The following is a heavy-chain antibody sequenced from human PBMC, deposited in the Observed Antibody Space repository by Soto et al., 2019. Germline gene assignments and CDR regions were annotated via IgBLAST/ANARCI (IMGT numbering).Heavy chain of an antibody. D-gene: IGHD3-16*01. V-gene: IGHV3-30*03. J-gene: IGHJ5*02. Sequence: GGSLRLSCAASGFTFSSYGMHWVRQAPGKGLEWVAVISYDGSNKYYADSVKGRFTISRDNSKNTLYLQMNSLRAEDTAVYYCAMGAQGANWFDPWGPGTMDTVSS. CDR3: AMGAQGANWFDP. CDR1: GFTFSSYG. CDR2: ISYDGSNK.